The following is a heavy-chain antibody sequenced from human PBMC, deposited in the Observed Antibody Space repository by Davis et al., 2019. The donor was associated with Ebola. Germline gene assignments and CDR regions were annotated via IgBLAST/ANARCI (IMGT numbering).Heavy chain of an antibody. J-gene: IGHJ6*02. CDR2: ISYDGSNK. V-gene: IGHV3-30*03. CDR1: GFTFSSYG. Sequence: PGGSLRLSCAASGFTFSSYGMHWVRQAPGKGLEWVAVISYDGSNKYYADSVKGRFTISRDNSKNTLYLQMNSLRAEDTAVYYCAYSSGYSGYDYYYGMDVWGQGTTVTVSS. CDR3: AYSSGYSGYDYYYGMDV. D-gene: IGHD5-12*01.